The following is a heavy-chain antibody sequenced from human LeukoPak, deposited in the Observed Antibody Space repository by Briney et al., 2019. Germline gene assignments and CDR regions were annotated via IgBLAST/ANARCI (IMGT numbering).Heavy chain of an antibody. CDR2: ISGTTSNT. V-gene: IGHV3-11*06. D-gene: IGHD2-2*01. CDR1: GFTFSDYY. CDR3: VRDTSLVVVPTARQDWFDP. J-gene: IGHJ5*02. Sequence: PGGSLRLSCVASGFTFSDYYMSWIRQAPGKGLEWVSYISGTTSNTKYADSVKGRFTISRDNAKNSLYLQMNSLRAEDTAVYYRVRDTSLVVVPTARQDWFDPWGQGTLVTVSS.